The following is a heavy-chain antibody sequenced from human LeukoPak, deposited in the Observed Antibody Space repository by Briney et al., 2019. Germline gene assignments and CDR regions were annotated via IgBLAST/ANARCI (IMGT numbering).Heavy chain of an antibody. J-gene: IGHJ4*02. D-gene: IGHD1-20*01. CDR1: GFTFSTYA. V-gene: IGHV3-23*01. CDR3: AKGASGNWNDVSDY. Sequence: GGSLRLSCAASGFTFSTYAMSWVRQAPGKGLEWVSAISGRGVSTSYADSVRGRFTISRDNSKNTLYLQMNSLRAEDTAVYYCAKGASGNWNDVSDYWGQGTLVTVSS. CDR2: ISGRGVST.